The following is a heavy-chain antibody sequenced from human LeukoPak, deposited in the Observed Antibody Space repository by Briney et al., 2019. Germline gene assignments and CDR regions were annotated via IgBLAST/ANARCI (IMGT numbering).Heavy chain of an antibody. D-gene: IGHD1-1*01. J-gene: IGHJ5*02. Sequence: SETLSLTCTVSGGSISSYYWSWIRQPPGKGLEWIGYIYYSGSTNYNPSLKSRVTISVDTSKNQFSLKLSSVTAADTAVYSCARVLRGGREKNWFDPWGQGTLVTVSS. V-gene: IGHV4-59*08. CDR2: IYYSGST. CDR1: GGSISSYY. CDR3: ARVLRGGREKNWFDP.